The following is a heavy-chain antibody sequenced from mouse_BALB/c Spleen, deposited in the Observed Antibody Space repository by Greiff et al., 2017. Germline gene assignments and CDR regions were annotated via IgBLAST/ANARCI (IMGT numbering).Heavy chain of an antibody. Sequence: QVQLKESGAELVRPGTSVKVSCKASGYAFTNYLIEWVKQRPGQGLEWIGVINPGSGGTNYNEKFKGKATLTADKSSSTAYMQLSSLTSDDSAVYFCARSGTGGFAYWGQGTLVTVSA. J-gene: IGHJ3*01. D-gene: IGHD4-1*01. CDR2: INPGSGGT. CDR1: GYAFTNYL. V-gene: IGHV1-54*01. CDR3: ARSGTGGFAY.